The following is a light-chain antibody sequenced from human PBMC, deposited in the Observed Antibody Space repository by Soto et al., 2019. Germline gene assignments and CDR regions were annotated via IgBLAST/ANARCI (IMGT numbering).Light chain of an antibody. CDR3: QQGYSSAIT. Sequence: DIQMTQSPSSLCASVGDTVTITCRASQSIGKHLNWYQQKPGKAPKFLIYSVSSLQSGVPSRFSGSGSGTDFTLTINSLQPEDFATYYCQQGYSSAITFGQGTRREIK. J-gene: IGKJ5*01. CDR2: SVS. V-gene: IGKV1-39*01. CDR1: QSIGKH.